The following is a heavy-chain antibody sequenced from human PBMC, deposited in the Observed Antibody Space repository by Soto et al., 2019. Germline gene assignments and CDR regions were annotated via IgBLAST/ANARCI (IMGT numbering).Heavy chain of an antibody. CDR1: GFTFSAYV. J-gene: IGHJ4*01. CDR2: VSGSGSGT. CDR3: ARAGRGVPGDLWDY. D-gene: IGHD2-21*02. V-gene: IGHV3-23*01. Sequence: GGSLRLSCAASGFTFSAYVMSWVRQAPGKGLEWVAAVSGSGSGTYRADSVKGRFSISRDNSRNTVYLQMHSLRAEDTAIYYCARAGRGVPGDLWDYWGQGTLVTVSS.